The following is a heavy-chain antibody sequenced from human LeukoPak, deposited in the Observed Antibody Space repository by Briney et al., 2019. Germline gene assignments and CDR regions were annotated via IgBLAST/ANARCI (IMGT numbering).Heavy chain of an antibody. CDR1: GYTFTRYY. D-gene: IGHD3-10*01. J-gene: IGHJ3*02. CDR3: GADSMPRGVFSYAFDI. Sequence: ASVKVSCKASGYTFTRYYMHWVRQAPGQGLEWMGIINPSGGSARYAQKFQGRVTMARDTSTSTVYMEVSSLRSEDTAVYYCGADSMPRGVFSYAFDIWGQGTMVTVSS. CDR2: INPSGGSA. V-gene: IGHV1-46*01.